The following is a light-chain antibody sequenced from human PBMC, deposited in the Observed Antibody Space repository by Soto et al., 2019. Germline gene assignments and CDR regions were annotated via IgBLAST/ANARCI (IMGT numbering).Light chain of an antibody. CDR2: WAS. V-gene: IGKV4-1*01. CDR1: QSVFFSPNHKNS. CDR3: QQYYSTPIT. J-gene: IGKJ5*01. Sequence: DIVLTQSRDSLAVSLGERATINCGSGQSVFFSPNHKNSLAWFQKKRGQPPKLIIYWASTRESGVPDRFSGSGYGTDFTLTISSLQAEDVAVYYCQQYYSTPITFGQGTRLEIK.